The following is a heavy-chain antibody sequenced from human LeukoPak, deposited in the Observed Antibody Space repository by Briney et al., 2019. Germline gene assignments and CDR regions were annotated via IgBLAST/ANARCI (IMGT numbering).Heavy chain of an antibody. J-gene: IGHJ4*02. Sequence: GGSLRLSCAASGFTFSSYEKNWVRQAPGKGLEWVSYISSSDSTIYYADSVKGRFTISRDNAKNSLYLQMNSLRAGDTAVYYCARTIEMATISYFDYWGQGTLVTVSS. CDR1: GFTFSSYE. CDR3: ARTIEMATISYFDY. CDR2: ISSSDSTI. V-gene: IGHV3-48*03. D-gene: IGHD5-24*01.